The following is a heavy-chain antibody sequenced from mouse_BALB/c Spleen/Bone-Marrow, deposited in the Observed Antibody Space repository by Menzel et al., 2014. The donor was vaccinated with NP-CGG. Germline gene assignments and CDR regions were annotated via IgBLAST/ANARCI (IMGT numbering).Heavy chain of an antibody. J-gene: IGHJ4*01. V-gene: IGHV7-3*02. CDR1: GFTFTDYY. CDR3: ARDDYYAMDY. Sequence: EVKLMESGEGLVQPGGSLRLSCATSGFTFTDYYMSWVRLPPGKALEWLGFIRNKANGYTTEYSASVKGRFTISRDNSQSILYLQMNTLRAEDSATYYCARDDYYAMDYWGQGTSVTVSS. CDR2: IRNKANGYTT.